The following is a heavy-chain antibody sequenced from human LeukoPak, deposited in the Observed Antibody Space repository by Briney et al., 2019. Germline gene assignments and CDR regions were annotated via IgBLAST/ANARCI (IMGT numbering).Heavy chain of an antibody. D-gene: IGHD5-18*01. CDR3: ARDLSGIAGYTYGRGIDY. CDR2: IYSGGTT. Sequence: PGGSLRLSCAVSGFTVSGNYMSWVRQAPGKGPEWVSLIYSGGTTYYADSVKGRFTISRDNSKNTLYLQMNSLRAEDTAVYYCARDLSGIAGYTYGRGIDYWGQGTLVTVSS. J-gene: IGHJ4*02. CDR1: GFTVSGNY. V-gene: IGHV3-53*01.